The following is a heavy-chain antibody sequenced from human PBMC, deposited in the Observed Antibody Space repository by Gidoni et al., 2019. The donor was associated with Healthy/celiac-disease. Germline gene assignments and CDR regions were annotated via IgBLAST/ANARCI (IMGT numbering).Heavy chain of an antibody. CDR2: ISSSSSYI. J-gene: IGHJ4*02. V-gene: IGHV3-21*01. D-gene: IGHD5-12*01. Sequence: EVQLVESGGGLVKPGGSLRLSCAASGFPFSSYSMNWVRQAPGKGREWVSSISSSSSYIYYADSVKGRFTISRDNAKNSLYLQMNSLRAEDTAVYYCAREGRDGYDYWGQGTLVTVSA. CDR3: AREGRDGYDY. CDR1: GFPFSSYS.